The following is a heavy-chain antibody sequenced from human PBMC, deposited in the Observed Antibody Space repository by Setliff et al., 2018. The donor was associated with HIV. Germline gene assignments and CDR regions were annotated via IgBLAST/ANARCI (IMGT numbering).Heavy chain of an antibody. J-gene: IGHJ4*02. CDR1: GYIFTSYG. CDR3: ARARFLEWLPDY. V-gene: IGHV1-18*01. D-gene: IGHD3-3*01. CDR2: ISTYNGNT. Sequence: ASVKVSCKASGYIFTSYGISWVRQAPGQGLEWMGWISTYNGNTKYSQKFQGRVTITRDTSASTAYMELSSLRSEDTAVYYCARARFLEWLPDYWGQGTLVTVSS.